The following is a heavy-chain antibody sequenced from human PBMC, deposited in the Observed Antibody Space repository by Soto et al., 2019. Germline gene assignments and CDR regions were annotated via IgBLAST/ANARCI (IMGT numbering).Heavy chain of an antibody. CDR3: ARYCSSTSCDHYFDY. Sequence: ASVKVSCKASGYSVTNYDISWVRQAPGQGLEWMGWISPYNGDTNYAQKLQGRVTMTTDTSTSTAYMELRSLRSDDTAVYYCARYCSSTSCDHYFDYWGQGTLVTVSS. V-gene: IGHV1-18*01. CDR2: ISPYNGDT. J-gene: IGHJ4*02. D-gene: IGHD2-2*01. CDR1: GYSVTNYD.